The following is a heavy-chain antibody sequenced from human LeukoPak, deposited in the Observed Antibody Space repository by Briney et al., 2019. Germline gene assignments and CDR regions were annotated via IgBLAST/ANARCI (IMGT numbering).Heavy chain of an antibody. V-gene: IGHV1-8*01. Sequence: ASVKVSCKASGYTFTSYDINWVRQATGQGLEWMGWMNPNSGNTGYAQKFQGRVTMTRNTSISTAYMELSSLRSEDTAVYYCARGGRSYDSSSYYPIDYWGQGTLVTVSS. J-gene: IGHJ4*02. CDR3: ARGGRSYDSSSYYPIDY. D-gene: IGHD3-22*01. CDR1: GYTFTSYD. CDR2: MNPNSGNT.